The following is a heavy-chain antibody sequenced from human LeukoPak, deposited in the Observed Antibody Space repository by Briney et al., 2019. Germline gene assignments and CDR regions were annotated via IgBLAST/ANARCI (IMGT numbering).Heavy chain of an antibody. CDR1: GYTFTGYH. CDR3: ARDQGSLTRSWYTGY. CDR2: MNPYSGDT. D-gene: IGHD6-13*01. Sequence: ASVKVSCKASGYTFTGYHIHWVRQAPGQGLEWMGRMNPYSGDTNFAQKFQGRVTMTRDTSITTAYMDLSSLTPDDTAVYFCARDQGSLTRSWYTGYWGQGTQVTVSS. J-gene: IGHJ4*02. V-gene: IGHV1-2*06.